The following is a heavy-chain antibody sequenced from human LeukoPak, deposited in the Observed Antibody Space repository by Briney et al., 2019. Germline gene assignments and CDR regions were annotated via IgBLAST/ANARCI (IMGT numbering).Heavy chain of an antibody. Sequence: GGSLRLSCAASGFTFSSCGFNWVRQAPGKGLEWVSSIGPTGTDRYYADSVKGRLTISRDESKNTLHLQMNSLRAEDTAVYYCARERGYSYGLAGFYDYWGQGTLVTVSS. J-gene: IGHJ4*02. CDR3: ARERGYSYGLAGFYDY. CDR1: GFTFSSCG. V-gene: IGHV3-21*04. CDR2: IGPTGTDR. D-gene: IGHD5-18*01.